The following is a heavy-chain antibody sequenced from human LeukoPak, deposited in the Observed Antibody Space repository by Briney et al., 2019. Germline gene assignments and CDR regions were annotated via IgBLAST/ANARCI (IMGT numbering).Heavy chain of an antibody. D-gene: IGHD3-22*01. CDR2: IYYSGST. CDR3: ASRPFYDSSGYYSDY. J-gene: IGHJ4*02. V-gene: IGHV4-30-4*01. CDR1: GGSISSNNYY. Sequence: SETLSLTCTVSGGSISSNNYYWSWIRQPPGKGLEWIGYIYYSGSTYYNPSLKSRVTISVDTSKNQFSLKLSSVTAADTAVYYCASRPFYDSSGYYSDYWGQGTLVTVSS.